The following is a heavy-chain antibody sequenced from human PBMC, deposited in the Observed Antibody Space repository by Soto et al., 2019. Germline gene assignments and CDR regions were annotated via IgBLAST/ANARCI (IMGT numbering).Heavy chain of an antibody. V-gene: IGHV3-33*01. D-gene: IGHD1-1*01. CDR3: ARTRNWVEPLDV. CDR2: IWYHGTEK. Sequence: GGSLRLSCEASVFTFTNYGIHWARRAPGKGLEWVALIWYHGTEKFYADSVKGRFTISRDNSKNTVFLQLNSLRGEDTAVYYCARTRNWVEPLDVWGQGTMVTVSS. CDR1: VFTFTNYG. J-gene: IGHJ3*01.